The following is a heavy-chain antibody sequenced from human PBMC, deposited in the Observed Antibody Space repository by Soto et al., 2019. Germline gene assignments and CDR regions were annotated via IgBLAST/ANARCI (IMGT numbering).Heavy chain of an antibody. Sequence: GESLKISCNGSGYIFTSYWIGWVRQMPGKGLEWMGIIYPGDSDTRYSPSFQGQVTISADKSISTAYLQWSSLKASDTAMYYCARHATVTTSSLGYYYGMDVWGQGTTVTVSS. CDR1: GYIFTSYW. D-gene: IGHD4-17*01. J-gene: IGHJ6*02. CDR2: IYPGDSDT. V-gene: IGHV5-51*01. CDR3: ARHATVTTSSLGYYYGMDV.